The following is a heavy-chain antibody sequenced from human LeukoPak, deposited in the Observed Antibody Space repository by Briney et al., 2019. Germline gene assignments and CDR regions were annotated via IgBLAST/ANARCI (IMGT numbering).Heavy chain of an antibody. V-gene: IGHV3-21*01. CDR1: GFTFSSYS. Sequence: GGSLRLSCAASGFTFSSYSINWVRQAPGKGLEWVSSIDSSSTYIYYADSVKGRFTISRDNAKNSLYLQMNSLRAEDTAVYYCARVPSYDYSNYWGAFDIWGQGTMVTVSS. CDR3: ARVPSYDYSNYWGAFDI. CDR2: IDSSSTYI. D-gene: IGHD4-11*01. J-gene: IGHJ3*02.